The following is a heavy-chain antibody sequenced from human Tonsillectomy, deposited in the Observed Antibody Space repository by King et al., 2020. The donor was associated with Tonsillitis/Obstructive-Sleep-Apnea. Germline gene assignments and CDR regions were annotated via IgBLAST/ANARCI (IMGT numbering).Heavy chain of an antibody. D-gene: IGHD2-2*01. Sequence: LQLQESGPGLVKPSETLSLSCSVYGDSISSTGYFWGWIRQPPGKGLEWIGSIYQSGSTYYNPSLKSRVTISVDRSKNQFSLNLRSVTAADTALYYCAGRSMKEVVINDSFDIWGQGTMVIVS. CDR1: GDSISSTGYF. V-gene: IGHV4-39*01. J-gene: IGHJ3*02. CDR2: IYQSGST. CDR3: AGRSMKEVVINDSFDI.